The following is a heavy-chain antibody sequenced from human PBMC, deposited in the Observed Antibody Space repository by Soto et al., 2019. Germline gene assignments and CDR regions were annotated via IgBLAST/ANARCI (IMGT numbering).Heavy chain of an antibody. J-gene: IGHJ2*01. CDR2: INHSGST. CDR1: GGSFSGYY. V-gene: IGHV4-34*01. CDR3: ARAPMTTVTRHFDL. Sequence: QVQLQQWGAGLLKPSETLSLTCAVYGGSFSGYYWSWIRQPPGKGLEWIGEINHSGSTNYNPSLKSRVTISVDTSKNHFSLKLSSVTAADTPVYYGARAPMTTVTRHFDLWGRGTLVTVSS. D-gene: IGHD4-4*01.